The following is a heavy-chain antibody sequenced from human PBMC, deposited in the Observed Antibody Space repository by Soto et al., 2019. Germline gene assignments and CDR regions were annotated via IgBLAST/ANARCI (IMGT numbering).Heavy chain of an antibody. V-gene: IGHV1-8*01. CDR2: MNPNSGNT. J-gene: IGHJ6*03. CDR1: GYTFTSYD. CDR3: ARGIVVVPAADSYYYCYMDV. D-gene: IGHD2-2*01. Sequence: GASVKVSCKASGYTFTSYDINWVRQATGQGLEWMGWMNPNSGNTGYAQKFQGRVTMTRNTSISTAYMELSSPRSEDTAVYYCARGIVVVPAADSYYYCYMDVWGKGTTVTVSS.